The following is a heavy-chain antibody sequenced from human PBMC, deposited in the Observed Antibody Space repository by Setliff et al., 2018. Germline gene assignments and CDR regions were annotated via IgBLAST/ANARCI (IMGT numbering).Heavy chain of an antibody. D-gene: IGHD3-22*01. V-gene: IGHV1-18*01. J-gene: IGHJ4*02. CDR2: INNYNFNT. Sequence: ASVKVSCKSSGFTFTDYGITWVRQVPGQGLEWMGWINNYNFNTQYAQKFQGRVTVTTDTSATTAYMELRSLRADDTAVYYCARINFYVSSGYYYAPELWGQGTTVTVS. CDR1: GFTFTDYG. CDR3: ARINFYVSSGYYYAPEL.